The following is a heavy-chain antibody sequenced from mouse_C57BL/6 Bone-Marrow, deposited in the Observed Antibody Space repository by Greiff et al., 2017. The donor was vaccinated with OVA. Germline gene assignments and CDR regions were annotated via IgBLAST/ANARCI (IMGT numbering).Heavy chain of an antibody. V-gene: IGHV3-6*01. D-gene: IGHD3-3*01. J-gene: IGHJ3*01. Sequence: DVQLQESGPGLVKPSQSLSLTCSVTGYSITSGYYWNWIRQFPGNKLEWMGYISYDGSNNYNPSLKNRISITRDTSKNQFFLKLNSVTTEDTATYYCAREGLGPFAYWGQGTLVTVSA. CDR2: ISYDGSN. CDR3: AREGLGPFAY. CDR1: GYSITSGYY.